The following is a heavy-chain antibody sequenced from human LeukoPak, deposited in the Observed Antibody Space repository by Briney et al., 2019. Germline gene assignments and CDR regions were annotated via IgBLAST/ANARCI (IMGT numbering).Heavy chain of an antibody. Sequence: GGSLRLSCAASGFTFSRYAMHWVRQAPGKGLEWVAVISYDGSNKYYADSVKGRFTISRENSKNTLYLQMNSLRAEDTAVYYCARDSGLSLDYWGQGTLVTVSS. D-gene: IGHD3-10*01. CDR2: ISYDGSNK. V-gene: IGHV3-30*04. J-gene: IGHJ4*02. CDR1: GFTFSRYA. CDR3: ARDSGLSLDY.